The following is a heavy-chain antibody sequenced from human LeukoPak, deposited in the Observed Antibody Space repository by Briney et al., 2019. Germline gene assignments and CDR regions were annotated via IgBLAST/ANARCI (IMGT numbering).Heavy chain of an antibody. CDR1: GFTFSSYS. Sequence: GGSLRLSCAASGFTFSSYSMNWVRQAPGKGLEWVAVISSDGSYKYYADSVKGRFTISRDNSKNTLYLQMNSLRAEDTAVYYCAKDPLDDSSGYYHGYFDYWGQGTLVTVSS. CDR3: AKDPLDDSSGYYHGYFDY. CDR2: ISSDGSYK. D-gene: IGHD3-22*01. J-gene: IGHJ4*02. V-gene: IGHV3-30*18.